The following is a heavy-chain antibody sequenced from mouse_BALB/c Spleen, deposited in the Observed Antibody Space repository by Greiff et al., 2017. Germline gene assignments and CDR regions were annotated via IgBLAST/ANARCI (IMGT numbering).Heavy chain of an antibody. CDR1: GFTFSSYT. D-gene: IGHD1-1*01. CDR2: ISSGGSYT. V-gene: IGHV5-6-4*01. CDR3: TRGLITTVVAERYFDV. J-gene: IGHJ1*01. Sequence: EVMLVESGGGLVKPGGSLKLSCAASGFTFSSYTMSWVRQTPEKRLEWVATISSGGSYTYYPDSVKGRFTISRDNAKNTLYLQMSSLKSEDTAMYYCTRGLITTVVAERYFDVWGAGTTVTVSS.